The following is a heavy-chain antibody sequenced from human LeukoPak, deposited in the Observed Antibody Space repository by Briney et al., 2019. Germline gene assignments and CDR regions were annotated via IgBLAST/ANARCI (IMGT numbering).Heavy chain of an antibody. J-gene: IGHJ5*02. D-gene: IGHD3-10*01. Sequence: SETLSLTRTVSGGSISSYYWSWIRQPPGKGLEWIGYIYYSGSTNYNPSLKSRVTISVDTSKNQFSLKLSSVTAADTAVYYCARDKTMVRGVISGWFDPWGQGTLVTVSS. CDR1: GGSISSYY. CDR3: ARDKTMVRGVISGWFDP. CDR2: IYYSGST. V-gene: IGHV4-59*01.